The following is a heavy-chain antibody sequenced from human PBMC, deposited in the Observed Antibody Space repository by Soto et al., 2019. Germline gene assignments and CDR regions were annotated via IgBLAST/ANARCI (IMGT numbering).Heavy chain of an antibody. CDR2: IKSKTDGGTT. V-gene: IGHV3-15*01. CDR1: GFTFSNAW. Sequence: EVQLVESGGGLVKPGGSLRLSCAASGFTFSNAWMSWVRQAPGKGLEWVGRIKSKTDGGTTDYAAPVKGRFTISRDDSKNTLYLQMNSLKTEDTAVYYCTTDPLGYCSSTSCYYYYGMDVWGQGTTVTVSS. J-gene: IGHJ6*02. CDR3: TTDPLGYCSSTSCYYYYGMDV. D-gene: IGHD2-2*01.